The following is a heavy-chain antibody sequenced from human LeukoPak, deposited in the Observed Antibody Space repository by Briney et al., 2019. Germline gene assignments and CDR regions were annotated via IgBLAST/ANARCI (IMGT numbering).Heavy chain of an antibody. CDR2: INHSGST. CDR1: GGSFSGYY. Sequence: PSETLSLTCAVCGGSFSGYYWSWIRQPPGKGLEWIGEINHSGSTNYNPSLKSRVTISVDTSKNQFSLKLSSVTAADTAVYYCARLESGHFDYWGQGTLVTVSS. V-gene: IGHV4-34*01. D-gene: IGHD2-15*01. CDR3: ARLESGHFDY. J-gene: IGHJ4*02.